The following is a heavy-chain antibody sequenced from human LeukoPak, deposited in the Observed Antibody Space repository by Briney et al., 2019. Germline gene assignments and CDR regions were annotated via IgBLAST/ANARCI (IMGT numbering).Heavy chain of an antibody. CDR2: ISSSSSTI. D-gene: IGHD6-6*01. J-gene: IGHJ5*02. Sequence: GGSLRLSCAASGFTFSSYSMNWVRQAPGKGLEWVSYISSSSSTIYYADSVKGRFTISRDNAKNSLYLQMNSLRAEDTAVYYCAREVYSSSPWGQGTLVTVSS. CDR1: GFTFSSYS. V-gene: IGHV3-48*01. CDR3: AREVYSSSP.